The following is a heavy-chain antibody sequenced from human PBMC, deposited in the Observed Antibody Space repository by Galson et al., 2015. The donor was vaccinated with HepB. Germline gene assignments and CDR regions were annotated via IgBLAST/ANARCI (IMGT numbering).Heavy chain of an antibody. D-gene: IGHD2-2*01. J-gene: IGHJ3*02. Sequence: QVQLQESGPGLVKPSQTLSLTCTVSGGSISSGDYYWSWIRQPPGKGLECIGYIYYSGSTYYNPSLKSRVTISVDTSKNQFSLKLSSVTAADTAVYYCARGVDIVVVPAARGNAFDIWGQGTMVTVSS. V-gene: IGHV4-30-4*01. CDR1: GGSISSGDYY. CDR2: IYYSGST. CDR3: ARGVDIVVVPAARGNAFDI.